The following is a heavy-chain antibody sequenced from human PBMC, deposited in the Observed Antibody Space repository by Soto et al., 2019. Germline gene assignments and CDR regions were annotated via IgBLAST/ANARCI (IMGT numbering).Heavy chain of an antibody. CDR1: GGTFNNNA. CDR3: AVSMAARLHYYYFDY. Sequence: QVQLVQSGAEVKKPGSSVKVSCKASGGTFNNNAISWVRQAPGQGLEWMGGTIPMFGTSNYAPKLQGRVTITADESRSTAYMELTSLRSEGTAVYYCAVSMAARLHYYYFDYWGQGTLVTVSS. V-gene: IGHV1-69*01. J-gene: IGHJ4*02. D-gene: IGHD6-6*01. CDR2: TIPMFGTS.